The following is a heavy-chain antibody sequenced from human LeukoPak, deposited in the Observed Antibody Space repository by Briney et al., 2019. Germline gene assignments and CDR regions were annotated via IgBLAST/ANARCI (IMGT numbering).Heavy chain of an antibody. J-gene: IGHJ6*02. Sequence: PGRSLRLSCAASGFTFSTYGMHWVRQAPGKGLEWVSFIWSDGSNKYYADSVKGRFTISRDNAKNSLYLQMNSLRDEDTAVYYCARVEDCSSTSCYRFVYYYYGMDVWGQGTTVTVSS. CDR3: ARVEDCSSTSCYRFVYYYYGMDV. CDR1: GFTFSTYG. CDR2: IWSDGSNK. V-gene: IGHV3-33*01. D-gene: IGHD2-2*01.